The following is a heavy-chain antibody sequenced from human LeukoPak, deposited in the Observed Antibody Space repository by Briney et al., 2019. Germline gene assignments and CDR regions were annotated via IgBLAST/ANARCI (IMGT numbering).Heavy chain of an antibody. Sequence: GASVKVSCKASGYTFTSYDINWVRQATGQGLEWMGWMNPNSGNTGYAQKFRGRVTMTRNTSISTAYMELSSLRSEDTAVYYCARSRFSRRITMVRGVIMFDYWGQGTLVTVSS. D-gene: IGHD3-10*01. CDR2: MNPNSGNT. V-gene: IGHV1-8*01. CDR3: ARSRFSRRITMVRGVIMFDY. J-gene: IGHJ4*02. CDR1: GYTFTSYD.